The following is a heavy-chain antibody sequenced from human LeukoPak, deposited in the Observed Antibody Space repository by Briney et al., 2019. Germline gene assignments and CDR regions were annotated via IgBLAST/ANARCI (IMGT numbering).Heavy chain of an antibody. CDR1: GFTVSSNY. CDR3: ARELAGSFDY. D-gene: IGHD3-3*02. J-gene: IGHJ4*02. V-gene: IGHV3-53*01. CDR2: IYSGGST. Sequence: GGSLRLSCAASGFTVSSNYMSWVRQAPGKGLEWVSVIYSGGSTYYADSVRGRFTISRDNSKNALYLQMNSLRAEDTAVYYCARELAGSFDYWGQGTLVTVSS.